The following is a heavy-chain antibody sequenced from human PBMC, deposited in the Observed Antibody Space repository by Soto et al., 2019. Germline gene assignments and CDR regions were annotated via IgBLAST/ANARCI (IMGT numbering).Heavy chain of an antibody. V-gene: IGHV1-69*13. Sequence: ASVKVSCKASGGTFSSYAINWVRQAPGQGLEWMGGIIPIFGTANYAQKFQGRVTITADESTSTAYMELSSLRSEDTAVYYCARVLGIRAEYAFDIWGQGTMVTVSS. CDR1: GGTFSSYA. J-gene: IGHJ3*02. D-gene: IGHD7-27*01. CDR3: ARVLGIRAEYAFDI. CDR2: IIPIFGTA.